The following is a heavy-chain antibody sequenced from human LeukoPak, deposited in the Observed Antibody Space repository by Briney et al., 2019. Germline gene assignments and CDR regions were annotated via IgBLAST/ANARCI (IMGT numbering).Heavy chain of an antibody. CDR1: GYTFTGYY. Sequence: ASVKVSCKAYGYTFTGYYMHWVRQVPGQGLEWMGWINPNSGGTNYAQKFQGRVTMTRDTSSSTAYMELSRLRSDDTAVYYCARGPYGSGSYNWFDPWGQGTLVTVSS. D-gene: IGHD3-10*01. J-gene: IGHJ5*02. CDR2: INPNSGGT. V-gene: IGHV1-2*02. CDR3: ARGPYGSGSYNWFDP.